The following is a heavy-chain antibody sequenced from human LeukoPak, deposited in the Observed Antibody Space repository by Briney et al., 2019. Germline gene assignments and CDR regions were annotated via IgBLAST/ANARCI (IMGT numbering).Heavy chain of an antibody. V-gene: IGHV3-11*01. Sequence: GSLRLSCAASGFTFSDYHMSWIRQAPGKGLEWVSYISSSGTTIYYADSVKGRFTISRDNAKNSLYLQMNSLRAEDTAVYYCARVSGSDYYFDYWGQGTLVTVSS. CDR2: ISSSGTTI. CDR1: GFTFSDYH. D-gene: IGHD1-26*01. J-gene: IGHJ4*02. CDR3: ARVSGSDYYFDY.